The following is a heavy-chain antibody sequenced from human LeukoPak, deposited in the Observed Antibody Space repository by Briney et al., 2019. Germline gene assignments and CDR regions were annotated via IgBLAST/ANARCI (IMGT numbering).Heavy chain of an antibody. CDR3: ARREGPTTA. CDR1: GFTFSIYG. CDR2: ISERNGAT. Sequence: GGSLRLSCAASGFTFSIYGMIWVRQAPGKGLERVSTISERNGATYYADSVKGRFTISRDNSKNTLYLQMNSLRAEDTAIYYCARREGPTTAWGQGTLATVSS. D-gene: IGHD1-26*01. J-gene: IGHJ5*02. V-gene: IGHV3-23*01.